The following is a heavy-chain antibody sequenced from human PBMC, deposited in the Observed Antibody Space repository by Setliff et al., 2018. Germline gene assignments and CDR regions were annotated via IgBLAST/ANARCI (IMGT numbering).Heavy chain of an antibody. V-gene: IGHV3-7*01. Sequence: PGGSLRLSCAASGFTFSSYWMSWVRQAPGKGLEWVANIKQDGSVKYYVDSVKGRFTISRDNAKNSLYLQMNSLRAEDTAVYYCARDYYDSSGYYDYFDYWGQGTLVTVSS. CDR2: IKQDGSVK. CDR3: ARDYYDSSGYYDYFDY. D-gene: IGHD3-22*01. J-gene: IGHJ4*02. CDR1: GFTFSSYW.